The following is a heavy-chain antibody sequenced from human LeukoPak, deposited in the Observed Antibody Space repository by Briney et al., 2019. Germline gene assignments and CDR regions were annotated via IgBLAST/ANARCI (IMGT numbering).Heavy chain of an antibody. CDR3: ARALTAQIYYYSGMDV. V-gene: IGHV4-59*01. CDR1: GGSISSYY. CDR2: IYYSGST. J-gene: IGHJ6*02. D-gene: IGHD2-21*02. Sequence: PSETLSLTCTVSGGSISSYYWSWIRQPPGKGLEWIGYIYYSGSTNYNPSLKSRVTISVDTSKNQFSLKLRSVTAADTAVYYCARALTAQIYYYSGMDVWGQGTTVTVSS.